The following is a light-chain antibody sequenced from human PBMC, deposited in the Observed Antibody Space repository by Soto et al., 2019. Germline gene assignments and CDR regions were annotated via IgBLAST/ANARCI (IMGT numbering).Light chain of an antibody. Sequence: EIVMTQSPATLSVSPGERATLSCRASHRVSSYLAWYQQKPGQAPRLLIDGTSTRATGIPARFSGSGSGTEFTITISSLQSEDFAVYYCQQYNNWPLTFGAGTKVEIK. V-gene: IGKV3-15*01. CDR1: HRVSSY. CDR3: QQYNNWPLT. J-gene: IGKJ4*01. CDR2: GTS.